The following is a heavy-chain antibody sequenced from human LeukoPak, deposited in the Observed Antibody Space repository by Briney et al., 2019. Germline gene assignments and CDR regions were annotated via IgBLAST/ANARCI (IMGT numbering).Heavy chain of an antibody. J-gene: IGHJ3*02. Sequence: SETLSLTCTVSGGSISSRSYYWGWIRQPPGKGLEWIGSIHYSGSTYYNPSLKSRLTISVDTSKNQFSLKLSSVTAADTAVYYCARLYCSGGNCYGAFDIWGQGTMVAVSS. D-gene: IGHD2-15*01. CDR2: IHYSGST. CDR3: ARLYCSGGNCYGAFDI. V-gene: IGHV4-39*01. CDR1: GGSISSRSYY.